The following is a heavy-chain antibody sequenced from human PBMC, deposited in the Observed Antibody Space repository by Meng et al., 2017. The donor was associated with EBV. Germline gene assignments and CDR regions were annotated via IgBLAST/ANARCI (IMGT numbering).Heavy chain of an antibody. J-gene: IGHJ4*02. Sequence: DGELVECGGGLVPPWGDLRRSSAGSGFTVRSNYMSWVRQAPGKGIEWVSVIYSGGSTYYADSVKGRFTISRDNSKNTLYLQMNSLRAEDTAVYYCAKHRLGPLDYWGQGTPVTVSS. CDR1: GFTVRSNY. CDR2: IYSGGST. D-gene: IGHD5-12*01. CDR3: AKHRLGPLDY. V-gene: IGHV3-53*01.